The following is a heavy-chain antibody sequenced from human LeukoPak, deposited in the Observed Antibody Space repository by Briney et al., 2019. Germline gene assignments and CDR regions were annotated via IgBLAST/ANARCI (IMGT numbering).Heavy chain of an antibody. CDR3: AREGPGIAAAGRYYYMDV. Sequence: ASVKVSCKASGSTFTSYDINWVRQATGQGLEWMGWMNPNSGNTGYAQKFQGRVTMTRDTSISTAYMALSRLRSDDTAVYYCAREGPGIAAAGRYYYMDVWGKGTTVTVSS. CDR2: MNPNSGNT. D-gene: IGHD6-13*01. J-gene: IGHJ6*03. CDR1: GSTFTSYD. V-gene: IGHV1-8*01.